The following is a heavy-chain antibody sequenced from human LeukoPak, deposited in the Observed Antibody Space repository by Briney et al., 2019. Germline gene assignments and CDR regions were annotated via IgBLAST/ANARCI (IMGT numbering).Heavy chain of an antibody. D-gene: IGHD3-10*01. CDR3: AKGTGVRGALGAFDI. J-gene: IGHJ3*02. Sequence: GGSLRLSCAASGFTFSSYAMRWVRQAPGKGLEWVSVISGSGGSTYYADSVKGRFTISRDNSKNTLYLQMNSLRAEDTAVYYCAKGTGVRGALGAFDIWGQGTMVTVSS. CDR2: ISGSGGST. V-gene: IGHV3-23*01. CDR1: GFTFSSYA.